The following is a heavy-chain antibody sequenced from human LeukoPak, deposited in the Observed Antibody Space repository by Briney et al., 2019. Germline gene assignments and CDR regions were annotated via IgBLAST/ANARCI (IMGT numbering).Heavy chain of an antibody. CDR3: ATSGSYRFDY. V-gene: IGHV3-48*02. D-gene: IGHD1-26*01. CDR1: GFTFSSYS. Sequence: GGSLRLSCAASGFTFSSYSMNWVRQAPGKGLEWVSYISSSTNTIYYADSVKGRFTISRDNAQNSLSLQMNSLRDEDTAVYYCATSGSYRFDYGGQGTLFTVSS. CDR2: ISSSTNTI. J-gene: IGHJ4*02.